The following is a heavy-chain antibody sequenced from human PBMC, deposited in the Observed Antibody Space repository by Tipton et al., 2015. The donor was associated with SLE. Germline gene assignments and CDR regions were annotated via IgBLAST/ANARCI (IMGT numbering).Heavy chain of an antibody. CDR2: FSYSGST. V-gene: IGHV4-39*07. D-gene: IGHD3-16*02. Sequence: WVRQAPGKGLEWIGTFSYSGSTYYNPSLKSRVTISADTSKNQFSLKLNSVTAADTAVYYCARDGGSGSYLTGAFDIWGQGTMVTVSS. J-gene: IGHJ3*02. CDR3: ARDGGSGSYLTGAFDI.